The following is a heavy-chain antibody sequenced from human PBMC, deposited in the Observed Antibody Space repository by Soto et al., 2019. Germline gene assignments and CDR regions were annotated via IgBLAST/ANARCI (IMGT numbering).Heavy chain of an antibody. CDR2: IVVGSGNT. Sequence: SVKVSCKASGFTLTSSAAQWVRQARGQRLEWIGWIVVGSGNTNYAQKFQERVTITRDMSTSTAHMELNSLRSEGTAVYYCAAKGGVTAMVTYPGNYYFYVMDVWGQGTTVTVSS. CDR1: GFTLTSSA. J-gene: IGHJ6*02. CDR3: AAKGGVTAMVTYPGNYYFYVMDV. D-gene: IGHD5-18*01. V-gene: IGHV1-58*01.